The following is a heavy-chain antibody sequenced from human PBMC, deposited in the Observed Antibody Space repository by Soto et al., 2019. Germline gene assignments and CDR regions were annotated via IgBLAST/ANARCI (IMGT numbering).Heavy chain of an antibody. Sequence: ASVKVSCKASGYTFTSYGISWVRQAPGQGLEWMGWISAYNGNTNYAQKLQGRVTMTTDTSTSTAYMELRSLKIEDTAVYYCSRDIGRYSFDYWGQGTLVTVSS. V-gene: IGHV1-18*01. CDR1: GYTFTSYG. CDR3: SRDIGRYSFDY. D-gene: IGHD1-26*01. CDR2: ISAYNGNT. J-gene: IGHJ4*02.